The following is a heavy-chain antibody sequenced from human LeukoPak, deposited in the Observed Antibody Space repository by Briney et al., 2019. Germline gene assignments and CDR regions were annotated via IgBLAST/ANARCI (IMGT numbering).Heavy chain of an antibody. CDR3: AKNTESQVIFRD. CDR2: IKHDGSEK. V-gene: IGHV3-7*01. D-gene: IGHD2-21*01. Sequence: GGSLRLSCAASGFIFHNYWMSWVRQAPGKGLEWVANIKHDGSEKFYLDSVKGRFTISRDNARNSLDLQMNSLRAEDAAVYYCAKNTESQVIFRDWGQGTLVTVSS. CDR1: GFIFHNYW. J-gene: IGHJ4*02.